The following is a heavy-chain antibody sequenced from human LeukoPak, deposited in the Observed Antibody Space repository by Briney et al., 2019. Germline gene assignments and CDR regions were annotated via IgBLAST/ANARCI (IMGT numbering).Heavy chain of an antibody. CDR1: GFTVSSNY. J-gene: IGHJ3*02. CDR2: IYSGGST. Sequence: GGSLRLSCAASGFTVSSNYMSWVRQAPGKGLEWVSVIYSGGSTYYADSVKGRFTISRDNSKNTLYLQMNGLRAEDTAVYYCARDQRYCSGGSCYDDAFDIWGQGTMVTVSS. D-gene: IGHD2-15*01. V-gene: IGHV3-53*01. CDR3: ARDQRYCSGGSCYDDAFDI.